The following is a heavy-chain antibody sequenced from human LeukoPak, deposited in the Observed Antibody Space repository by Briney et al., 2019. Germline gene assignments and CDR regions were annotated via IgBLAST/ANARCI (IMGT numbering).Heavy chain of an antibody. J-gene: IGHJ4*02. CDR2: ISSSGSTI. CDR1: GFTFSDYY. CDR3: ARGIGIGYSSSWYGDFDY. V-gene: IGHV3-11*04. Sequence: PGGSLRLSCAASGFTFSDYYMNWIRQAPGKGLEWISFISSSGSTIYYADSVKGRFTMSRDTTKNSLYLQMNSLRAEDTAVYYCARGIGIGYSSSWYGDFDYWGQGTLVTVSS. D-gene: IGHD6-13*01.